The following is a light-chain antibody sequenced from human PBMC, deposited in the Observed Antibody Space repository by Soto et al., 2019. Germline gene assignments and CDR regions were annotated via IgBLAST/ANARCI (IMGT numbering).Light chain of an antibody. CDR2: EAS. J-gene: IGKJ5*01. Sequence: EIVLTQSPATLSLSPGERATLSCRASQFINTYVAWYQHRPGQGPRLLIYEASKRATGIPARFSGSGSGTDFTLTISSLEPEDSAIYYCQQRNIWPPVTFGQGTRLEIK. CDR1: QFINTY. CDR3: QQRNIWPPVT. V-gene: IGKV3-11*01.